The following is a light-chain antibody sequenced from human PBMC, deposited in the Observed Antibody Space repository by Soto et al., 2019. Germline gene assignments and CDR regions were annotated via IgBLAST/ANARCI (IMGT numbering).Light chain of an antibody. V-gene: IGLV1-44*01. Sequence: QSVLTQPPSASGTPGQRVTISCSGSSSNIGSNTVNWYQQLPGTAPKLLIYRNNQRPSGVPDRFSGSKSGTSASLAISGLKSEDEADYYCAAWDDSLNGSVVFGGGTQLTVL. CDR3: AAWDDSLNGSVV. J-gene: IGLJ2*01. CDR2: RNN. CDR1: SSNIGSNT.